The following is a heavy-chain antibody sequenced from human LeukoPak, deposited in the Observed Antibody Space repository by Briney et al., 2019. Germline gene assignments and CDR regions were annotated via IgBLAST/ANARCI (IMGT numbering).Heavy chain of an antibody. Sequence: SVKVSCKASGGTFGSYAISWARQAPGQGLEWMGGIIPIFGTANYAQKFQGRVTITTDESTSTAYMELSSLRSEDTAVYYCASGVFYGSGSYGVDYWGQGTLVTVSS. CDR2: IIPIFGTA. V-gene: IGHV1-69*05. CDR1: GGTFGSYA. D-gene: IGHD3-10*01. CDR3: ASGVFYGSGSYGVDY. J-gene: IGHJ4*02.